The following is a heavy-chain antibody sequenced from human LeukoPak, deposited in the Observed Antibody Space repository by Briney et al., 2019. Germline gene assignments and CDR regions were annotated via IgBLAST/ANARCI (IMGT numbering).Heavy chain of an antibody. D-gene: IGHD3-10*01. Sequence: LGGSLRLSCAASGFTFDDYGMSWVRQAPGKGLEWVSGINWNGGSTGYADSVKGRFTISRDNAKNSLYLQMNSLRAEDTALYHCARVYYYGSGRSWFDPWGQGTLVTVSS. J-gene: IGHJ5*02. V-gene: IGHV3-20*01. CDR3: ARVYYYGSGRSWFDP. CDR1: GFTFDDYG. CDR2: INWNGGST.